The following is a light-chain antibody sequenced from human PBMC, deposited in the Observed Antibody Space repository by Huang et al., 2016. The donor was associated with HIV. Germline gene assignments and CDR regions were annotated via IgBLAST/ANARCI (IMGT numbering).Light chain of an antibody. J-gene: IGKJ4*01. CDR3: QQRTNWPPLT. CDR1: PSIDTY. Sequence: EIVFTQSPAPLSLSPGDRAPLSCRASPSIDTYLAWYQQQPGQAPRLLIHDVSSRATGIPDRFSGSGSGTDFTLTISSLEPEDFAVYYCQQRTNWPPLTFGGGTTVEIK. CDR2: DVS. V-gene: IGKV3-11*01.